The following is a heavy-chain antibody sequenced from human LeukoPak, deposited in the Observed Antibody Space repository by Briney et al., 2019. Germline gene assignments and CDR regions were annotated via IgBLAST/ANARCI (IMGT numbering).Heavy chain of an antibody. V-gene: IGHV3-66*01. CDR2: VYSGGST. CDR1: GFTFSSYA. Sequence: QSGGSLRLSCAASGFTFSSYAMSWVRQAPGKGLEWVSVVYSGGSTYYADSVKGRFTISRDNSKNTLYLQMNSLRAEDTAVYYCARDRIYYDSSGYYYYYYGMDVWGQGTTVTVSS. CDR3: ARDRIYYDSSGYYYYYYGMDV. J-gene: IGHJ6*02. D-gene: IGHD3-22*01.